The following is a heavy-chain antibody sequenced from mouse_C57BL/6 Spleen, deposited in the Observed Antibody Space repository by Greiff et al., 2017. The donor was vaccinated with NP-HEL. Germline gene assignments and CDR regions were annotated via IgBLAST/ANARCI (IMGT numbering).Heavy chain of an antibody. CDR1: GYAFTNYL. J-gene: IGHJ4*01. D-gene: IGHD2-4*01. CDR3: ARWGDYDVDYAMDY. CDR2: INPGSGGT. V-gene: IGHV1-54*01. Sequence: QVQLQQSGAELVRPGTSVKVSCKASGYAFTNYLIEWVKQRPGQGLEWIGVINPGSGGTNYNEKFKGKATLTADKSSSTAYMQLSSLTSEDSAVYFCARWGDYDVDYAMDYWGQGTSVTVSS.